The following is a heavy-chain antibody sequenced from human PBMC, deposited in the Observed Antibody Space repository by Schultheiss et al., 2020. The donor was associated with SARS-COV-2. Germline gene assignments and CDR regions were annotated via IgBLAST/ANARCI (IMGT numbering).Heavy chain of an antibody. CDR2: ISWNSGSI. Sequence: GGSLRLSCAASGFTFSSYAMHWVRQAPGKGLEWVSGISWNSGSIGYADSVKGRFTISRDNSKNTLYLQMNSVRDEDTAVYYCARWSSGWHFDYWGQGTLVTVSS. CDR3: ARWSSGWHFDY. V-gene: IGHV3-9*01. D-gene: IGHD6-19*01. CDR1: GFTFSSYA. J-gene: IGHJ4*02.